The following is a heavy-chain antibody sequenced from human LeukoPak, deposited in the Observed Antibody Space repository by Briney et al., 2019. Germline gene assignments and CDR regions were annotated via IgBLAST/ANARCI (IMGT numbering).Heavy chain of an antibody. V-gene: IGHV3-23*01. D-gene: IGHD3-10*01. CDR3: ARTMVRGVIITGSAFDI. Sequence: PGGSLRLSCAASGFTFSSYAMSWVSQAPGKGLEWVSAISGSGGSTYYADSVKGRFTISRDNSKNTLYLQMNSLRAEDTAVYYCARTMVRGVIITGSAFDIWGQGTMVTVSS. CDR2: ISGSGGST. J-gene: IGHJ3*02. CDR1: GFTFSSYA.